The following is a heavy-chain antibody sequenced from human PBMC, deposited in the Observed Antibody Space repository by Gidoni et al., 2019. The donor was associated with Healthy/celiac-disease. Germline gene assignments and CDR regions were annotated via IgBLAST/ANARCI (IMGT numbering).Heavy chain of an antibody. V-gene: IGHV1-69*10. Sequence: QVQLVQSGDEVKKPGSSVKVSCKASGGTLSSYALSWVRQAPGQGREWMGGIIPILGIANYAQKFQGRVTITADKSTSTAYMELSSLRSEDTAVYYCARWLEIATILDAFDIWGQGTMVTVSS. D-gene: IGHD2-21*01. CDR1: GGTLSSYA. J-gene: IGHJ3*02. CDR3: ARWLEIATILDAFDI. CDR2: IIPILGIA.